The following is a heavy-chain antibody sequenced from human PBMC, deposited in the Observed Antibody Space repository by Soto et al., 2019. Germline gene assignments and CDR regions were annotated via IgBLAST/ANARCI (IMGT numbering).Heavy chain of an antibody. D-gene: IGHD6-19*01. V-gene: IGHV3-30*18. CDR2: TSFDGSTI. Sequence: PGGSLRLSCAASGFTFSGSAMHWVRQAPGKGLEWVAVTSFDGSTIKYADSVKGRFTISRDNSKSTLYLQMNSLRAEDTAMYYCTKLYSSGWYLDYWGQGALVTVSS. CDR3: TKLYSSGWYLDY. J-gene: IGHJ4*02. CDR1: GFTFSGSA.